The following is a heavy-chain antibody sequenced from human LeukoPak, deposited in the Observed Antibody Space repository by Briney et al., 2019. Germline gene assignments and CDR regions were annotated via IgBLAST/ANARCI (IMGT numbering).Heavy chain of an antibody. Sequence: GGSLRLSCAASGFTFSSYEMNWVRQAPGKGLEWVAYIRSSGSTIYYVDSVKGRFTIPRDNAKNSLYLQMNSLRAEDTAVYYCARDYCSGGSCYSYYYYYYMDVWGKGTTVTVSS. CDR2: IRSSGSTI. J-gene: IGHJ6*03. CDR1: GFTFSSYE. CDR3: ARDYCSGGSCYSYYYYYYMDV. D-gene: IGHD2-15*01. V-gene: IGHV3-48*03.